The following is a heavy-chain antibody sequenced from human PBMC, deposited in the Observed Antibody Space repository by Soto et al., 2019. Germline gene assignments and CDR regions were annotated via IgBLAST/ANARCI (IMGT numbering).Heavy chain of an antibody. D-gene: IGHD3-9*01. CDR1: GYSFTSYW. J-gene: IGHJ4*02. CDR2: IDPSDSYT. V-gene: IGHV5-10-1*01. CDR3: ASSNYDILTGYSFDY. Sequence: GESLKISCKGSGYSFTSYWISWVRQMPGKGLEWMGRIDPSDSYTNYSPSFQGHVTISADKFISTAYLQWSSLKASDTAMYYCASSNYDILTGYSFDYWGQGTLVTVSS.